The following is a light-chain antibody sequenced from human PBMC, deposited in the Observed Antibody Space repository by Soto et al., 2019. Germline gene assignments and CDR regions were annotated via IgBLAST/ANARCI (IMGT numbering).Light chain of an antibody. CDR3: QHYNSYSEA. CDR1: QTVYNNY. J-gene: IGKJ1*01. Sequence: EIVLTQSPGTVSLSPGERATLSCRASQTVYNNYIAWYQQSPGQAPRVLIYGTSSRATGIPDRVSGRGSGTDFTLTISRLEPEDFAMYYCQHYNSYSEAFGQGTKVELK. CDR2: GTS. V-gene: IGKV3-20*01.